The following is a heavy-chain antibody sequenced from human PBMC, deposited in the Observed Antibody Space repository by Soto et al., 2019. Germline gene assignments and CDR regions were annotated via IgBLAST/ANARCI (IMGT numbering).Heavy chain of an antibody. Sequence: QVQLVQSGAEVRKPGSSVEVSCMASGSTFSSYTVNWVRQAPGQGLEWIGRIIPVLGVTHYARRFQGRVTITADRSKQTAYIELTSLTAGDTAVYCCGRRRYCGGEWHNKFPYGVDVWGQGTTVTISS. D-gene: IGHD2-21*01. CDR3: GRRRYCGGEWHNKFPYGVDV. V-gene: IGHV1-69*02. CDR1: GSTFSSYT. CDR2: IIPVLGVT. J-gene: IGHJ6*02.